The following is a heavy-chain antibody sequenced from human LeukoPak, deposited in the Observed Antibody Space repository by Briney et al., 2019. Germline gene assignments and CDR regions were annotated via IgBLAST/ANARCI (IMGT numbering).Heavy chain of an antibody. J-gene: IGHJ4*02. CDR2: IIPIFGTA. CDR3: ASGDYGDYGLAY. Sequence: ASVKVSCKASGGTFSSYAISWVRQAPGQGLEWMGGIIPIFGTANYAQKFQGRVTITADESTSTAYMELSSLRSEDTAVYYCASGDYGDYGLAYWGQGTLVTVSS. CDR1: GGTFSSYA. D-gene: IGHD4-17*01. V-gene: IGHV1-69*13.